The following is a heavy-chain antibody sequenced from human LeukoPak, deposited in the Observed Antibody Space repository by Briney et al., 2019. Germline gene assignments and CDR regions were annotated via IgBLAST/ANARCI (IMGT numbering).Heavy chain of an antibody. V-gene: IGHV4-59*08. CDR3: ARHFSRGWYFDY. D-gene: IGHD6-19*01. J-gene: IGHJ4*02. Sequence: SETLSLTCTVSGGSISSYYWSWIRQPPGKGLEWIGYIYYSGSTNYNPSLKSRVTIPVDTSKNQFSLKLSSVTAADTAVYYCARHFSRGWYFDYWGQGTLVTVSS. CDR2: IYYSGST. CDR1: GGSISSYY.